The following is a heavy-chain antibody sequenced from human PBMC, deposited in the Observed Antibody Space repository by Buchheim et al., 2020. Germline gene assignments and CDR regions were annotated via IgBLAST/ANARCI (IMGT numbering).Heavy chain of an antibody. CDR2: INPGNGNT. D-gene: IGHD4-17*01. J-gene: IGHJ5*02. CDR3: ARDVSANRYGESRVGGCFDP. Sequence: QVQVVQSGAEVKKPGASVKISCKASGYTFTRHTVHWVRQAPGQRPEWMGWINPGNGNTKYSQKFQGRVTITRDTSANTAYMELSSLRFEDTAVYYCARDVSANRYGESRVGGCFDPWGQGT. V-gene: IGHV1-3*01. CDR1: GYTFTRHT.